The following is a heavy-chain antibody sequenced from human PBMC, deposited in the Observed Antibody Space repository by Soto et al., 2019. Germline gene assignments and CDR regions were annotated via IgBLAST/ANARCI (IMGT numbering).Heavy chain of an antibody. CDR1: GFTFSDYA. D-gene: IGHD6-19*01. CDR3: ARGGRQWLVTSDFNY. J-gene: IGHJ4*02. Sequence: VQLVESGGGVVQPGRSLRLSCAASGFTFSDYAMHWVRQAPGKGLEWVAVVSHDGRNTHYADSVKGRFTISRVSSKNTFSLEMTSRRAEDTAVYYCARGGRQWLVTSDFNYWGQGALVTVSS. CDR2: VSHDGRNT. V-gene: IGHV3-30*03.